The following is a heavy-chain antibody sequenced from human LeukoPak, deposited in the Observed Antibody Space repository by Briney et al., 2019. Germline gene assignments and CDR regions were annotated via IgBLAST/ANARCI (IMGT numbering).Heavy chain of an antibody. CDR1: GFTFSSYG. CDR3: AKVASQSGSLNFDY. J-gene: IGHJ4*02. V-gene: IGHV3-33*06. D-gene: IGHD1-26*01. Sequence: GSLRLSCPASGFTFSSYGMHWVRQAPGKGLEWVAVIWYDGSNKYYADSVKGRFTISRDNSKNTLYLQMNSLRAEDTAVYYCAKVASQSGSLNFDYWGQGTLVTVSS. CDR2: IWYDGSNK.